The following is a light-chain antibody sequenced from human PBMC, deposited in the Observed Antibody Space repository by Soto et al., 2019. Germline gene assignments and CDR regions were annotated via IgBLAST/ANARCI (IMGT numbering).Light chain of an antibody. CDR3: GAYTARSTLV. J-gene: IGLJ3*02. Sequence: QSVLTQPASVSGSAGQSITISCSGTMRDVGAYNLVSRYQQHPGTAPKLIIYEVRNRPSGISSRFSGSRSGNTASLTISGLQSEDEGDYYCGAYTARSTLVFGGGTKLTVL. CDR1: MRDVGAYNL. CDR2: EVR. V-gene: IGLV2-14*01.